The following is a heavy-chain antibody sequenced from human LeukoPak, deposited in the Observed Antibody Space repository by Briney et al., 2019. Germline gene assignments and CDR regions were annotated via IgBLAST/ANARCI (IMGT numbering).Heavy chain of an antibody. Sequence: PGGSLRLSCAASGFTFDDYAMHWVRQAPGKGLEWVSGISWDSGSIAYADSVKGRFTISRDNAKNSLYLQMISLRAEEAALYYCAKPPRGVVVVAATLFDYWGQGTLVTVSS. V-gene: IGHV3-9*01. CDR2: ISWDSGSI. J-gene: IGHJ4*02. CDR3: AKPPRGVVVVAATLFDY. D-gene: IGHD2-15*01. CDR1: GFTFDDYA.